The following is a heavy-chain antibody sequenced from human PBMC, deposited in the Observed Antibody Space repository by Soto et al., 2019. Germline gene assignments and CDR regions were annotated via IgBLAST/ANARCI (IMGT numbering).Heavy chain of an antibody. V-gene: IGHV1-69*02. J-gene: IGHJ5*02. CDR1: GGTFSSYT. D-gene: IGHD6-19*01. CDR2: IIPILGIA. Sequence: QVQLVQSGAEVKKPGSSVKVSCKASGGTFSSYTISWVRQAPGQGLEWMGRIIPILGIANYAQKFQGRVTITADKSTSTAYMELSSLRSEDTAVYYCASGSSGWSFRAGWFDPWGQRTLVTVSS. CDR3: ASGSSGWSFRAGWFDP.